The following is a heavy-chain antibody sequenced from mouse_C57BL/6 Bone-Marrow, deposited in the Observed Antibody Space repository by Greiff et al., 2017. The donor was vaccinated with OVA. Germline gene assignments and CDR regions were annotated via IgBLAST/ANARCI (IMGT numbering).Heavy chain of an antibody. CDR1: EYEFPSHD. D-gene: IGHD1-1*01. CDR2: INSDGGST. J-gene: IGHJ1*03. Sequence: EVQGVESGGGLVQPGESLKLSCESNEYEFPSHDMSWVRKTPEKRLELVAAINSDGGSTYYPDTMERRFIISRDNTKKTLYLQMSSLRSEDTALYYCARHYYGRFPWWYFDVWGTGTTVTVSS. V-gene: IGHV5-2*01. CDR3: ARHYYGRFPWWYFDV.